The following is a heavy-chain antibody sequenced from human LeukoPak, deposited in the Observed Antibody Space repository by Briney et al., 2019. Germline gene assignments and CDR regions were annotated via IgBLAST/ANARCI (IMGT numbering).Heavy chain of an antibody. Sequence: GGSLRLSCAASGFTFSSYAMSWVRQAPGKGREGVSAFSGSGGSTYYADSVKGRFTISRDNSKNTLYLQMNSLRAEDTAVYYCAKAAQGRYYDILTGNHFDYWGQGTLVTVSS. CDR2: FSGSGGST. J-gene: IGHJ4*02. V-gene: IGHV3-23*01. CDR3: AKAAQGRYYDILTGNHFDY. D-gene: IGHD3-9*01. CDR1: GFTFSSYA.